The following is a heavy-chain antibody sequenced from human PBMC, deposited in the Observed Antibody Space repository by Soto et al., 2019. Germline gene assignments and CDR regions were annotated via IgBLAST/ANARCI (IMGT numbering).Heavy chain of an antibody. D-gene: IGHD6-13*01. V-gene: IGHV4-34*01. J-gene: IGHJ4*02. CDR2: INHSGST. CDR1: GGSFSGYY. CDR3: ARGESPVTAAAAY. Sequence: LSLTCAVYGGSFSGYYWSWIRQPPGKGLEWIGEINHSGSTNYNPSLKSRVTISVDTSKNQFSLKLSSVTAADTAVYYCARGESPVTAAAAYWGQGTLVTVSS.